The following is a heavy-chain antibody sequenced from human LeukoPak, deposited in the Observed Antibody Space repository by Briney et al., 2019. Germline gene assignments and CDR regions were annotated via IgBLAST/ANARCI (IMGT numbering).Heavy chain of an antibody. D-gene: IGHD2-21*01. CDR2: TSTTGTTI. Sequence: LRLSCAASGFTFSAYHINWVRQAPGKGLEWISYTSTTGTTIHYADSVKGRFAISRDNAKSSLYLQMNSLRDEDTAVYYCARVWQDYSGVDYWGQGTLVTVSS. CDR3: ARVWQDYSGVDY. CDR1: GFTFSAYH. V-gene: IGHV3-48*02. J-gene: IGHJ4*02.